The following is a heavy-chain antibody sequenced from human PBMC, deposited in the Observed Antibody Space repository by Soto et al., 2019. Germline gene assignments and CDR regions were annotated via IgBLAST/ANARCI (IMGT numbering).Heavy chain of an antibody. D-gene: IGHD4-17*01. J-gene: IGHJ4*02. V-gene: IGHV4-39*07. CDR2: FYHSGST. Sequence: LETLRLTYTVFCDYLRSRSHYRALNRQPPGKGLEWIGGFYHSGSTYYNPSLKSRVTISVDRSKNQLSLKLSSVTAADTAVYYCARGTTTVTTFDYWGQGTLVTVSS. CDR1: CDYLRSRSHY. CDR3: ARGTTTVTTFDY.